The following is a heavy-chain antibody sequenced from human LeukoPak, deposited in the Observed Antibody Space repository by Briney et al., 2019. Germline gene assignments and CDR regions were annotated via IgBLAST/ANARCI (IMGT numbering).Heavy chain of an antibody. V-gene: IGHV4-30-4*01. CDR2: IHYSGST. CDR3: ARERSGSYYENFDY. CDR1: GGSISSGDYY. D-gene: IGHD3-10*01. J-gene: IGHJ4*02. Sequence: ASETLSLTCTVSGGSISSGDYYWSWIRQPPGKGLEYLGYIHYSGSTYYNPSLKSRVTVSVDTSKNHFSLTLSSVTAADTAVYYCARERSGSYYENFDYWGQGTLVTVSS.